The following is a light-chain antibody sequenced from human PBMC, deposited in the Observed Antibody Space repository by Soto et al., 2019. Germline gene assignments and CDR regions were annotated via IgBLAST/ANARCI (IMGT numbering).Light chain of an antibody. CDR2: DVN. J-gene: IGLJ2*01. CDR3: TSWTTSTTMI. Sequence: QSALTQPDSVSGSPGPSITIACTGTSSDIGAYNFVSWYQQHPGKAPKLMLYDVNIRPSGVSNRFSGSKSGNTASLTISGLQAEDEADYYCTSWTTSTTMIFGGGTKLTVL. CDR1: SSDIGAYNF. V-gene: IGLV2-14*03.